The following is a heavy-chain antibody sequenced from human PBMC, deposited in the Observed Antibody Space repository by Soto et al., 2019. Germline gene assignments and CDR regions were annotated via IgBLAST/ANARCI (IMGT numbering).Heavy chain of an antibody. V-gene: IGHV1-69*13. D-gene: IGHD2-2*03. CDR1: GGTFSSHA. CDR2: IIPIFGTT. J-gene: IGHJ6*02. CDR3: GSVGYCSSTNCLFYYYHYGMDV. Sequence: ASVKVSCKASGGTFSSHAISWVRQAPGRGLEWMGGIIPIFGTTNYAQNFRVRVTITADESTSTAYMELSSLTSEDTAVYYCGSVGYCSSTNCLFYYYHYGMDVWGQGTTVTVSS.